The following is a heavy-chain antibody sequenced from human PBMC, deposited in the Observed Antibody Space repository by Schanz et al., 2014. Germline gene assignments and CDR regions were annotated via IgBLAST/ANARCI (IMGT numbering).Heavy chain of an antibody. V-gene: IGHV3-48*01. D-gene: IGHD1-1*01. CDR1: GFTFSTHA. J-gene: IGHJ4*02. CDR3: ARDRRNADLDY. Sequence: EMQLLESGGGLIQPGGSLRLSCAASGFTFSTHAMAWIRQPPGRGLEWVSYIGNGGVTIYYADSVKGRFTISRDNAKNSLYLEMNSLRAEDTALYYCARDRRNADLDYWGQGTLVTVSS. CDR2: IGNGGVTI.